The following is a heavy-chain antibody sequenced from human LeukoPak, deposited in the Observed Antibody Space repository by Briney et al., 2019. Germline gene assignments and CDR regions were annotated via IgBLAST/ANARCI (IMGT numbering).Heavy chain of an antibody. CDR3: TTGKDFYNYYFYYYMDV. CDR2: IKSITDGGTT. CDR1: GFTFINAW. Sequence: PGGCLRLSCAASGFTFINAWMTWVRQAPGKGLEWVGHIKSITDGGTTDFAAPVKGRFTISRDDLKNTLYLQMNSLKTEDTAVYFCTTGKDFYNYYFYYYMDVWGKGTTVT. J-gene: IGHJ6*03. D-gene: IGHD1-1*01. V-gene: IGHV3-15*01.